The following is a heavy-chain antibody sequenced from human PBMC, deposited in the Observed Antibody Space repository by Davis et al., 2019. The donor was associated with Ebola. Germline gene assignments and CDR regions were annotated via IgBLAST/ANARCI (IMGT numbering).Heavy chain of an antibody. Sequence: GESLKISCAASGFTFSSYGIHWVRQAPGKGLEWVAVISYDGSNEYYADSVKGRFTISRDNSKNTLFLQMNSLRVDDTAVYYCARDSITKKAFDIWGQGTMVTVSS. CDR1: GFTFSSYG. CDR3: ARDSITKKAFDI. V-gene: IGHV3-30*03. J-gene: IGHJ3*02. CDR2: ISYDGSNE. D-gene: IGHD2-2*01.